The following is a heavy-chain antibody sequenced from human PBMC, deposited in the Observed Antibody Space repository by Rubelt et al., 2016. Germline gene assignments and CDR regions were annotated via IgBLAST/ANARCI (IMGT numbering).Heavy chain of an antibody. CDR3: AKAVSLDY. CDR1: GFTFSSYW. Sequence: EVQLVESGGGLVQPWGSLRLSCAASGFTFSSYWMSWVRQAPGTGLEWVANIKQDGSGKYYVDSVKGRFTISRDNDKSSLYLEMNSLRAEDTAVYYCAKAVSLDYWGQGTLVTVSS. CDR2: IKQDGSGK. J-gene: IGHJ4*02. V-gene: IGHV3-7*01.